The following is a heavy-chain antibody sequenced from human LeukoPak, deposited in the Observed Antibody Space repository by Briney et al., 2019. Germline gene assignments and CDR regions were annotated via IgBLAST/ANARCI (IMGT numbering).Heavy chain of an antibody. V-gene: IGHV3-13*04. CDR2: IGTTADT. J-gene: IGHJ6*02. D-gene: IGHD3-16*01. CDR3: AKKTWGSGLDV. CDR1: GFTFSSYD. Sequence: GGSLRLSCAASGFTFSSYDMHWDRQATGKGLEWVSGIGTTADTHYADSVKGRFTISRENAKNSLYLQMNSLKAGDTAVYYCAKKTWGSGLDVWGQGTTVTVSS.